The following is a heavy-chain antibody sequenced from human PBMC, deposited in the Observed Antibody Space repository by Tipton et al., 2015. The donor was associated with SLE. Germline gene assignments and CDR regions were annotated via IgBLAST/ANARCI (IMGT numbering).Heavy chain of an antibody. CDR3: ARDRPRLRFKSGAFDI. Sequence: TLSLTCTVSGDSISNSNYFWGWIRQPPGKGPEWVATIYYTGSTYYNPSLRSRVTISIDTSNNQFSLELNSVTAADTAVYYCARDRPRLRFKSGAFDIWGQGTMVTVSS. CDR2: IYYTGST. J-gene: IGHJ3*02. D-gene: IGHD4-17*01. CDR1: GDSISNSNYF. V-gene: IGHV4-39*07.